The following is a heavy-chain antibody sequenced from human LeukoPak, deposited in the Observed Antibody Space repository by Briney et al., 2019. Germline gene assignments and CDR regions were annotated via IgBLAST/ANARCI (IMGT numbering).Heavy chain of an antibody. Sequence: PGGSLRLSCAAYGFTFSDYYMSWIRPDPGKGMEWVSYISSSSSHTNYADSVKGRFTISRDNAKNSLYLQMNSLRAEDTAVYYCARGVYGDYDLSYYFDYWGQGTLVTVSS. D-gene: IGHD4-17*01. J-gene: IGHJ4*02. CDR3: ARGVYGDYDLSYYFDY. V-gene: IGHV3-11*06. CDR1: GFTFSDYY. CDR2: ISSSSSHT.